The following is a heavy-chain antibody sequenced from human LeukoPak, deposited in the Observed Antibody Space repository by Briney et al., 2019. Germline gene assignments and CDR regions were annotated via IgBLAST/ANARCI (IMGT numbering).Heavy chain of an antibody. CDR1: GYTFTSYA. J-gene: IGHJ4*02. Sequence: ASVKVSCEASGYTFTSYAMHWVRQAPGQRLEWMGWINAGNGNTKYSQKFQGRVTMTRDTSTSTVYMELSSLRSEDTAVYYCASLYGSGSYFTLGYWGQGTLVTVSS. CDR3: ASLYGSGSYFTLGY. V-gene: IGHV1-3*01. CDR2: INAGNGNT. D-gene: IGHD3-10*01.